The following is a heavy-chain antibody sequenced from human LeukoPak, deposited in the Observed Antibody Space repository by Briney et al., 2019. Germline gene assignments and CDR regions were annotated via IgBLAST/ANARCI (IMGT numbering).Heavy chain of an antibody. V-gene: IGHV3-11*01. J-gene: IGHJ4*02. D-gene: IGHD6-19*01. Sequence: GGSLRLSCAASGFTFSDYYMSWLRQAPGEGLEWVSYISSSGSTIYYADSVKGRFTLSRDNAKNSLYLQMNSLRAEDTAVYYCASSPIALAGKVYWGQGTLVTVSS. CDR3: ASSPIALAGKVY. CDR2: ISSSGSTI. CDR1: GFTFSDYY.